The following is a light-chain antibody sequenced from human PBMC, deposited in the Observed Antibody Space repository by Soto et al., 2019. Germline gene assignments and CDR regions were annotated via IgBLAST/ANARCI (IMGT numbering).Light chain of an antibody. CDR1: QSISSW. CDR3: QQYNSYSPWA. V-gene: IGKV1-5*03. CDR2: KAS. Sequence: IQMTQSPSTLSASVGDRVTITCRASQSISSWLAWYQQEPGKAPKLLIYKASTLERGVPSRFSGSGSGTEFTLTISTLQPDDFAIYYCQQYNSYSPWAFGQGTKVEIK. J-gene: IGKJ1*01.